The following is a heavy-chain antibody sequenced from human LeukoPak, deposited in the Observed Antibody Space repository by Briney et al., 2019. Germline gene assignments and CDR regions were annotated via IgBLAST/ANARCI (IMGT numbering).Heavy chain of an antibody. V-gene: IGHV3-30*04. CDR1: GFTFSSYA. Sequence: PGGSLRLSCAASGFTFSSYAMHWVRQAPGKGLEWVAVISYDGSNKYYADSVKGRFTISRDNSKNTLYLQMNSLRAEDTALYYCTKTGTYSSSSGYIDSWGQGTLVTVSS. J-gene: IGHJ4*02. D-gene: IGHD6-6*01. CDR2: ISYDGSNK. CDR3: TKTGTYSSSSGYIDS.